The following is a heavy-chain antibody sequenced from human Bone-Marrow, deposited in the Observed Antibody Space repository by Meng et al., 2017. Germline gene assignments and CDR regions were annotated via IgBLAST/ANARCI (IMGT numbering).Heavy chain of an antibody. D-gene: IGHD1-26*01. CDR2: IDWDDDK. J-gene: IGHJ3*02. Sequence: SGPTLVKPTQTLTLTCTFSGFSLSTSGMRVSWIRQPPGKALEWLARIDWDDDKFYSTSLKTRLTISKDTSKNQVVLTMTNMDPVDTATYYCARKRWELHDAFDIWGQGTMVTVSS. CDR3: ARKRWELHDAFDI. V-gene: IGHV2-70*04. CDR1: GFSLSTSGMR.